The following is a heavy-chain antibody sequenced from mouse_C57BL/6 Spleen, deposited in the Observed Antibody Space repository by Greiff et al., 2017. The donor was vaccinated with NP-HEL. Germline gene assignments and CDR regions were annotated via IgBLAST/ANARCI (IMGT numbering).Heavy chain of an antibody. V-gene: IGHV1-39*01. CDR2: INPNYGTT. J-gene: IGHJ2*01. Sequence: VHVKQSGPELVKPGASVKISCKASGYSFTDYNMNWVKQSNGKSLEWIGVINPNYGTTSYNQKFKGKATLTVDQSSSTAYMQLNSLTSEDSAVYYCAREGYYGSSYYFDYWGQGTTLTVSS. CDR3: AREGYYGSSYYFDY. CDR1: GYSFTDYN. D-gene: IGHD1-1*01.